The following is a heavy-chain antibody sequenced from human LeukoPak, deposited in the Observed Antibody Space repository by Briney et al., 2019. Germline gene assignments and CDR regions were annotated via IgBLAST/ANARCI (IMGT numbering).Heavy chain of an antibody. J-gene: IGHJ4*02. CDR3: ARVSDYDFWSGVDFDY. CDR1: GFTFSSYW. CDR2: IKQDGSEK. D-gene: IGHD3-3*01. V-gene: IGHV3-7*01. Sequence: PGGSLRLSCAASGFTFSSYWMSWVRQAPGKGLEWVANIKQDGSEKYYVDSVKGRFTISRDNAKNSLYLQMNSLRAEDTAVYYCARVSDYDFWSGVDFDYWGQGTLVTVSS.